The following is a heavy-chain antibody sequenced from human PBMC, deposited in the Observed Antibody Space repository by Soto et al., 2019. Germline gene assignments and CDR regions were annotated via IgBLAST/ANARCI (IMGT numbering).Heavy chain of an antibody. D-gene: IGHD3-3*01. CDR1: GGSISSGGYY. CDR2: IYYSGST. J-gene: IGHJ5*02. Sequence: QVQLQESGPGLVKPSQTLSLTCTVSGGSISSGGYYWSWIRQHPGKGLEWIGYIYYSGSTYYNPSLKSRVTISVDTSKNQFSLKLSSVTAADTAVYYCARAYYPTIFGVAIEFNWFDPWGQGTLVTVSS. V-gene: IGHV4-31*03. CDR3: ARAYYPTIFGVAIEFNWFDP.